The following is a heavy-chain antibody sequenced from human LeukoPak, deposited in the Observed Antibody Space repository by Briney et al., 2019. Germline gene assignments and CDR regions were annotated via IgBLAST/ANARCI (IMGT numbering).Heavy chain of an antibody. CDR3: ARAMTTATTGGLLIDY. CDR1: GFTFSSYA. V-gene: IGHV3-23*01. Sequence: GGSLRLSCAASGFTFSSYAMSWVRQAPGKGLEWVSAISGSGGSTYYADSVKGRFTISRDNSKNTLYLQMNSLRAEDTAVYYCARAMTTATTGGLLIDYWGQGTLVTVSS. D-gene: IGHD4-17*01. J-gene: IGHJ4*02. CDR2: ISGSGGST.